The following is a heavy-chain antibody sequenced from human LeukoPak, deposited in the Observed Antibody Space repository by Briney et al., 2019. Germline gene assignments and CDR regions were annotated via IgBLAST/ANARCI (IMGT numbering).Heavy chain of an antibody. CDR1: GFTFSSYG. Sequence: GGSLRLSCAASGFTFSSYGMHWVRQAPGKGLERVAVISYDGSNKYYADSVKGRFTISRDNSKNTLYLQMNSLSAEDTAVYYCAKRYSSSWNIDYWGQGTLVTVSS. CDR2: ISYDGSNK. V-gene: IGHV3-30*18. J-gene: IGHJ4*02. CDR3: AKRYSSSWNIDY. D-gene: IGHD6-13*01.